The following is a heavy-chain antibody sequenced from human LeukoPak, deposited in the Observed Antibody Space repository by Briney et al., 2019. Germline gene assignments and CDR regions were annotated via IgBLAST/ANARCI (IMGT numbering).Heavy chain of an antibody. J-gene: IGHJ5*02. D-gene: IGHD1-7*01. CDR3: AKGTRELPS. CDR1: GGSMTSSY. V-gene: IGHV4-59*08. CDR2: IYHTGDI. Sequence: SETLSLTCSVSGGSMTSSYWTWIRQPPGKGLESIGYIYHTGDINYNPSRNSLVTMSLDTCKNQFFLKVTSVTAADTAVYYCAKGTRELPSWGQGTLVTVSS.